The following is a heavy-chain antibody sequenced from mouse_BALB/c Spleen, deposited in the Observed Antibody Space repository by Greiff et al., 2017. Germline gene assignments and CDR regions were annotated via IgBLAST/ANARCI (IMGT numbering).Heavy chain of an antibody. J-gene: IGHJ3*01. Sequence: EVQGVESGGGLVKPGGSLKLSCAASGFTFSDYYMYWVRQTPEKRLEWVATISDGGSYTYYPDSVKGRFTISRDNAKNNLYLQMSSLKSEDTAMYYCARDRDYDGGTWFAYWGQGTLVTVSA. CDR1: GFTFSDYY. V-gene: IGHV5-4*02. CDR2: ISDGGSYT. D-gene: IGHD2-3*01. CDR3: ARDRDYDGGTWFAY.